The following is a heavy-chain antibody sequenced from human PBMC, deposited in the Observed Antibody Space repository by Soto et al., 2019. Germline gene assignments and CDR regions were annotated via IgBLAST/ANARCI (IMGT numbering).Heavy chain of an antibody. J-gene: IGHJ4*02. D-gene: IGHD3-10*01. Sequence: EVQLLESGGALVQPGGSLRLSCAASGFTFSSYAMSWVRQAPGKGLEWVSGIHGNGDRTYYADSVKGRFTISRDNSKNTLYLEMNSLRVEDTAVYFCTTTWLGLGTYYNVDYWGQGTLVTVSS. CDR2: IHGNGDRT. V-gene: IGHV3-23*01. CDR3: TTTWLGLGTYYNVDY. CDR1: GFTFSSYA.